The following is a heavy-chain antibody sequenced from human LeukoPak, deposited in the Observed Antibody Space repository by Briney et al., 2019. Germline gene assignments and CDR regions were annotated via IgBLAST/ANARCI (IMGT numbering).Heavy chain of an antibody. CDR1: GYTFTSDY. J-gene: IGHJ6*03. CDR2: ISPSGGST. CDR3: ARVRLDCGGDCYSETYYYYMDV. D-gene: IGHD2-21*02. V-gene: IGHV1-46*01. Sequence: ASVKVSCKAFGYTFTSDYMHWVRQAPGQGPEWMGVISPSGGSTTYAQKFQGRVTLTRDMSTSTDYLELSSLRSEDTAVYYCARVRLDCGGDCYSETYYYYMDVWGKGTTVTVSS.